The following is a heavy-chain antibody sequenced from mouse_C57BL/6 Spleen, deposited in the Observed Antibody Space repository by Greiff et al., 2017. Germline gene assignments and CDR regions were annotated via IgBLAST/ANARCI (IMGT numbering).Heavy chain of an antibody. CDR1: GYAFSSSW. V-gene: IGHV1-82*01. CDR2: IYPGDGDT. Sequence: VQLVESGPELVKPGASVKISCKASGYAFSSSWMNWVKQRPGKGLEWIGRIYPGDGDTNYNGKFKGKATLTADKSSSTAYMQLSSLTSEDSAVYFCARDYYSNYLYWYFDVWGTGTTVTVSS. J-gene: IGHJ1*03. CDR3: ARDYYSNYLYWYFDV. D-gene: IGHD2-5*01.